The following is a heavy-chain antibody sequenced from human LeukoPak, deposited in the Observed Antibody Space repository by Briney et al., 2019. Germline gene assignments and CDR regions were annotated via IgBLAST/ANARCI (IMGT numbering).Heavy chain of an antibody. V-gene: IGHV3-23*01. CDR2: ISGSGGST. J-gene: IGHJ5*02. Sequence: GGSLRLSCAASGFTFSSYAMSLVRQAPGKGLEWVSAISGSGGSTYYADSVKGRFTISRDNSKNTLYLQMNSLRAEDTAVYYCAKDIYSYSSSWYNWFDPWGQGTLVTVSS. D-gene: IGHD6-13*01. CDR3: AKDIYSYSSSWYNWFDP. CDR1: GFTFSSYA.